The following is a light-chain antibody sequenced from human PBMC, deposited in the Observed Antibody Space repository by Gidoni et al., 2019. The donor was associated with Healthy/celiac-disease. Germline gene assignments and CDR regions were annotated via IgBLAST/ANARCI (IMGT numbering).Light chain of an antibody. CDR1: QSISSW. J-gene: IGKJ1*01. V-gene: IGKV1-5*01. Sequence: IQMTQSPSTWSASVRDRVTITCRASQSISSWLARYQQKPGKAPKLLNYDASSLESGVTSRLSGRGSGTEFTRTISSLQPDDFATYYCQQYNSYLTFGQGTKVEIK. CDR3: QQYNSYLT. CDR2: DAS.